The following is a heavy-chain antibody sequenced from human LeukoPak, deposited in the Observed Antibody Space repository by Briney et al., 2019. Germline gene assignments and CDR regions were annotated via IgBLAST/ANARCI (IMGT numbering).Heavy chain of an antibody. D-gene: IGHD2/OR15-2a*01. V-gene: IGHV3-23*01. CDR2: ITGSVDRT. J-gene: IGHJ4*02. Sequence: PGGSLRLSCAASGFTLSSNAMTWVRQAPRKGLEWVSTITGSVDRTYNADSVRGRFTISRDYSKNTVHLQLNSLGAEDVALYYCAKGPQLNSCCHPDYWGPGTLVTVSS. CDR3: AKGPQLNSCCHPDY. CDR1: GFTLSSNA.